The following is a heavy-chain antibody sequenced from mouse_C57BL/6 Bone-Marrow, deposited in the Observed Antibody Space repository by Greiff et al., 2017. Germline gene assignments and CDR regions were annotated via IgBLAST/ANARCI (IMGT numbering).Heavy chain of an antibody. J-gene: IGHJ4*01. CDR1: GYTFTSYW. CDR3: ARSNWDPYYAMDY. V-gene: IGHV1-69*01. CDR2: LDPSDSYT. D-gene: IGHD4-1*01. Sequence: QVQLQQPGAELVMPGASVKLSCKASGYTFTSYWMHWVKQRPGQGLEWIGELDPSDSYTNYNQKFKGKSTLTVDKSSSTAYMQLSSLTSVDSAVYYCARSNWDPYYAMDYWGQGTSVTVSS.